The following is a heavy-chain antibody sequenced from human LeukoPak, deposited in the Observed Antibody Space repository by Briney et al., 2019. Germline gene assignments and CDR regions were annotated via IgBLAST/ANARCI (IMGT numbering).Heavy chain of an antibody. CDR2: ISYDGSNK. CDR3: ARSPGPFDY. D-gene: IGHD7-27*01. Sequence: AGGSLRLSCAASGFTFSSYAMHWVRQAPGKGLEWVAVISYDGSNKYYADSVKGRFTLSRDNSKNTLYLQMNSLRAEDTAVYYCARSPGPFDYWGQGTLVTVSS. V-gene: IGHV3-30-3*01. CDR1: GFTFSSYA. J-gene: IGHJ4*02.